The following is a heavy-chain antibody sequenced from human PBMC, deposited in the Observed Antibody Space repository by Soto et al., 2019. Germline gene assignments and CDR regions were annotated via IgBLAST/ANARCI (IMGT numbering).Heavy chain of an antibody. J-gene: IGHJ4*02. Sequence: QVQLVQSGAEVKKPGSSVKVSCKASGGTFSSYTISWVRQAPGQGLEWMGRITPILGIANYAQKFQGRVTITADKSTSTAYMELSSLRSEDMAVYYCARDGDGIFDYWGQGTLVTVSS. CDR2: ITPILGIA. V-gene: IGHV1-69*08. CDR1: GGTFSSYT. D-gene: IGHD7-27*01. CDR3: ARDGDGIFDY.